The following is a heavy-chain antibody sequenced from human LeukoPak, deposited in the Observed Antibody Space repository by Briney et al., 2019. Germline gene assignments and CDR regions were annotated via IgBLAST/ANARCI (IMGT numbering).Heavy chain of an antibody. CDR2: INPNGGGT. J-gene: IGHJ4*02. V-gene: IGHV1-2*06. Sequence: ASVKVSCKASGYTFTGYYMHWVRQAPGQGLEWMGRINPNGGGTNYAQKFQGRVTMTRDTSISTAYMELSRLRSDDTAVYYCARDSKYGDCLYDYWGQGTLVTVSS. CDR1: GYTFTGYY. D-gene: IGHD4-17*01. CDR3: ARDSKYGDCLYDY.